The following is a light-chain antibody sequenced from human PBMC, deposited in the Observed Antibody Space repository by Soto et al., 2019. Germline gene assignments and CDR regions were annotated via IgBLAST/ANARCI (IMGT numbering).Light chain of an antibody. V-gene: IGKV3-15*01. J-gene: IGKJ1*01. CDR3: NPYKDWLPWR. Sequence: IAISQPTTTLSVSPGERATLSCRVSQSVSSNLAWYQQKPGQAPRLLIYGASTRATGIPARFSGSGSGTEFTLTISCLYSEDYGIYYCNPYKDWLPWRSCQGT. CDR1: QSVSSN. CDR2: GAS.